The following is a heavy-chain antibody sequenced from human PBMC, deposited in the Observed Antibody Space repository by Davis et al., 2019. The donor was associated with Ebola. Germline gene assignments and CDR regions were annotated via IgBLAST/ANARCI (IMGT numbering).Heavy chain of an antibody. CDR3: ATLRRTITGMDDGFDI. D-gene: IGHD1-20*01. Sequence: GGSLRLSCKDSGNSFTSHWIGWVRQMPGKGLDWMGIIYTGDSDTRYSPSFRGQVTISADKSMKTAFLQWSSLKASDTARYYCATLRRTITGMDDGFDIWGQGTMVTVSS. V-gene: IGHV5-51*01. J-gene: IGHJ3*02. CDR1: GNSFTSHW. CDR2: IYTGDSDT.